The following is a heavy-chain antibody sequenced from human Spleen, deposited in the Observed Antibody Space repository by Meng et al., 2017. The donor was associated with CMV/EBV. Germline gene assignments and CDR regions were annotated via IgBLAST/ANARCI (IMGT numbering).Heavy chain of an antibody. CDR3: ARHRYGGPTSWPYFDY. CDR2: IGSSGDPI. D-gene: IGHD4-23*01. CDR1: GFTFSSYE. V-gene: IGHV3-48*03. Sequence: GESLKISCAASGFTFSSYEMNWVRQAPGKGLEWISYIGSSGDPIYYADSVKGRFTISRDNAKNSLYLQMNSLRAEDTAVYYCARHRYGGPTSWPYFDYWGQGTLVTVSS. J-gene: IGHJ4*02.